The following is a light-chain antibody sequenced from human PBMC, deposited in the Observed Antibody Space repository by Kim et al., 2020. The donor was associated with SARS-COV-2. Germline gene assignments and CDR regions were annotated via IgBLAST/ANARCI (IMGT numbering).Light chain of an antibody. J-gene: IGKJ5*01. V-gene: IGKV3-11*01. Sequence: GTLSLSPGDRATLPCRASQGVSNYLAWYQQKPGQAPRLLIYEASKRAAGIPARFSGSGSGTDFTLTISRLEPGDSAVYFCKQRGSFGQGTRLELK. CDR1: QGVSNY. CDR2: EAS. CDR3: KQRGS.